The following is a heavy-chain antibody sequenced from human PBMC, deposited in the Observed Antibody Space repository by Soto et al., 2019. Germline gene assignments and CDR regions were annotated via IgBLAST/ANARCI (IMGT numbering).Heavy chain of an antibody. J-gene: IGHJ6*02. CDR2: ISSDGSNT. D-gene: IGHD5-12*01. Sequence: HPGGSLRLSCAASGITLSNYGMHWVRQAPGKGLEWLAVISSDGSNTFYADSVKGRLTISRDNSNSTLYLQMDSLRTEDTAVYFCADSGRGYSSGTHHAYYGMDIWGQGTTVTVSS. CDR3: ADSGRGYSSGTHHAYYGMDI. V-gene: IGHV3-30*03. CDR1: GITLSNYG.